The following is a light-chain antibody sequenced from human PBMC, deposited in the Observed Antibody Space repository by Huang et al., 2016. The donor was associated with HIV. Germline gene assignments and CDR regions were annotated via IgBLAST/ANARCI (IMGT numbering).Light chain of an antibody. CDR2: GAS. CDR3: QQYNNWPPMYT. V-gene: IGKV3-15*01. Sequence: EIVMTQSPATLSVSPGERATLSCRASQSVSSNLAWYQQKPGHAPRLLIYGASTRSTGSPARFSARGSGTEFTLTISSLQSEDFAVYYCQQYNNWPPMYTFGQGTNLEIK. CDR1: QSVSSN. J-gene: IGKJ2*01.